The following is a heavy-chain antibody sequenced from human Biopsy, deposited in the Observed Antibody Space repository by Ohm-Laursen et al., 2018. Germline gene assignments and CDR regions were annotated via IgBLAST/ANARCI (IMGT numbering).Heavy chain of an antibody. V-gene: IGHV3-9*01. CDR2: IDWNSRNI. CDR3: VKDTNWNYVWDRPGATKGMDV. J-gene: IGHJ6*02. Sequence: SLRLSCAASGFSFDDFAMHWVRQSPGKGLEWVAGIDWNSRNINYGDSVKGRFSVSRDNAKNSLYLQMNSLRGEDTALYYCVKDTNWNYVWDRPGATKGMDVWGQGTSVTVSS. D-gene: IGHD1-7*01. CDR1: GFSFDDFA.